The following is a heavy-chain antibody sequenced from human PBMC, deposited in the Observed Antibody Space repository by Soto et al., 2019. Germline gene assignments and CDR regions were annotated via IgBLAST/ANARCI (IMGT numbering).Heavy chain of an antibody. CDR2: IVVGSGNT. Sequence: ASVKVSCKAPGFTFTSSAVQWARHARGQSLEWIGWIVVGSGNTNYAQKFQERVTITRDMSTSTAYMELSSLRSEDTAVYYCAARVHYYDSSGPGDYWGQGTLVTVSS. CDR1: GFTFTSSA. J-gene: IGHJ4*02. V-gene: IGHV1-58*01. CDR3: AARVHYYDSSGPGDY. D-gene: IGHD3-22*01.